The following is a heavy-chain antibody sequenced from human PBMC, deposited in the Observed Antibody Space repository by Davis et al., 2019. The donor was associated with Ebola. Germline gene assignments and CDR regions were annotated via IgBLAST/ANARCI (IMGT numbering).Heavy chain of an antibody. V-gene: IGHV3-23*01. CDR1: GFTFSNYA. Sequence: GESLKISCAASGFTFSNYAMSWVRQAPGKGLEWVSGISGSGGSTYYADSVKGRFTISRDNSKNTLYLQMNSLRAEDTAVYYCAKAPDYRASHWGQGTLVTVSS. D-gene: IGHD4-11*01. J-gene: IGHJ4*02. CDR3: AKAPDYRASH. CDR2: ISGSGGST.